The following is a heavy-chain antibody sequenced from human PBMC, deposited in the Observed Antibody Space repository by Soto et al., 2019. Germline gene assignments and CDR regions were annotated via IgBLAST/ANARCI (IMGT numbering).Heavy chain of an antibody. Sequence: QVQLQQWGAGLLKPSETLSLTCAVYGGSFSGYYWSWIRQPPGKGLERIGEINQSGSTNYNPSLKSRVTMSVDTSKNQFSLKLSSVTAADTALYYCAKVYSSSSYSYWGQGTLVTVSS. CDR2: INQSGST. CDR3: AKVYSSSSYSY. J-gene: IGHJ4*02. CDR1: GGSFSGYY. V-gene: IGHV4-34*01. D-gene: IGHD6-6*01.